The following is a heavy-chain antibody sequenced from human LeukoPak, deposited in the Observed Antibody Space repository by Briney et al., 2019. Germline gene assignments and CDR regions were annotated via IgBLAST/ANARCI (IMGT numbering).Heavy chain of an antibody. D-gene: IGHD3-16*02. V-gene: IGHV4-59*08. CDR1: GVSIGTYY. Sequence: KPSETLSLTCTVSGVSIGTYYWSWVRQSPGKGLEWLGYIYVTGNRYNPYLQSRVTISVDTSRNQFFLKMSSVTAADTGVYYCARQSGGGIEDMDVWGKGTKGTVSS. J-gene: IGHJ6*03. CDR3: ARQSGGGIEDMDV. CDR2: IYVTGN.